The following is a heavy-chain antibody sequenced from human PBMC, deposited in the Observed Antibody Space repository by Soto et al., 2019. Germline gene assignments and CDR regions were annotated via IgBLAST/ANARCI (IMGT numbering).Heavy chain of an antibody. CDR1: GYTFTSYT. CDR3: ATGGPGSYLYYFDY. J-gene: IGHJ4*02. Sequence: ASVKVSCKASGYTFTSYTMHWVRQAPGQSLEWMGWINAGNGNTKYSEKFQGRVTITRDTSASTAYMEVNSLGSEDTAIYYCATGGPGSYLYYFDYWGQGTLVPVSS. V-gene: IGHV1-3*01. D-gene: IGHD1-26*01. CDR2: INAGNGNT.